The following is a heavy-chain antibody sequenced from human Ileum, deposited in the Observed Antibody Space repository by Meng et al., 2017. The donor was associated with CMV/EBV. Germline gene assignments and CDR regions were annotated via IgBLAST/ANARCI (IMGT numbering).Heavy chain of an antibody. CDR1: GFTFSDFE. V-gene: IGHV3-48*03. Sequence: GESLKISCAGSGFTFSDFEINWVRQAPGKGLEWISYINPSGGDKRYADSVKGRFTISRDSAKNSVYLQMNSLRAEDTALYYCARDSGYRPVVTPKDSALDIWGQGTMVTVSS. J-gene: IGHJ3*02. CDR2: INPSGGDK. CDR3: ARDSGYRPVVTPKDSALDI. D-gene: IGHD4-23*01.